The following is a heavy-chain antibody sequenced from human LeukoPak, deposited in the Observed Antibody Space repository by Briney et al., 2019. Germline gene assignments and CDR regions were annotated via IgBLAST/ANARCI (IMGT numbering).Heavy chain of an antibody. CDR3: TTELRWESMADF. Sequence: GGSLGLSCAASGFTFTDAWMSWVRQVPGKGLEWVGHIKSKTDGGTTDYVAPVKGRFTISRDDSKNTLYLQMNSLKTEDTAVYYCTTELRWESMADFWGQGTLVTVSS. V-gene: IGHV3-15*01. CDR1: GFTFTDAW. CDR2: IKSKTDGGTT. D-gene: IGHD1-26*01. J-gene: IGHJ4*02.